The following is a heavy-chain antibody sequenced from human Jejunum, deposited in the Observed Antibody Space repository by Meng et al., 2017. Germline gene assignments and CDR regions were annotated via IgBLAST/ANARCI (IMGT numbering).Heavy chain of an antibody. CDR3: AREGNSGSYPLNDAFDI. D-gene: IGHD1-26*01. CDR1: AGTTSSYA. J-gene: IGHJ3*02. CDR2: IIPIFGTA. V-gene: IGHV1-69*13. Sequence: SAMVICKASAGTTSSYAISWVRQAPGQGREWMGGIIPIFGTANYAQKFQGRVTITADEPTSTAYMELSSLRSEDTAVYYCAREGNSGSYPLNDAFDIWGQGTMVTVSS.